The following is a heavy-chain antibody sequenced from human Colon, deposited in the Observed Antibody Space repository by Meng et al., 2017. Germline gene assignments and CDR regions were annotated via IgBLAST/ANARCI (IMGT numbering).Heavy chain of an antibody. Sequence: SETLSLTCTVSGGSISSSTYYWGWLRQPAGKGLEWIGSIYYGRATYSNPSLKSRVTISVDTSKNQFSLTLTSVTAADMAVYYCAREIGARMGSIYWGQGKVVTVSS. CDR2: IYYGRAT. J-gene: IGHJ4*01. CDR3: AREIGARMGSIY. D-gene: IGHD6-6*01. V-gene: IGHV4-39*07. CDR1: GGSISSSTYY.